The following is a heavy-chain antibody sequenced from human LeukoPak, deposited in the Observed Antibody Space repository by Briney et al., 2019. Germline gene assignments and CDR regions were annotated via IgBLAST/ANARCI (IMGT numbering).Heavy chain of an antibody. CDR3: TRTLGAVADSRYWFDP. D-gene: IGHD3-16*01. CDR1: GYTFTGYY. J-gene: IGHJ5*02. CDR2: VNPSGGGT. Sequence: ASVKVSCKASGYTFTGYYMHWVRQAPGQGLEWMGVVNPSGGGTSYSQMFQGRLTMTRDMSTSTVYMELSSLRSEDTAVYYCTRTLGAVADSRYWFDPWGQGTLVTVSS. V-gene: IGHV1-46*01.